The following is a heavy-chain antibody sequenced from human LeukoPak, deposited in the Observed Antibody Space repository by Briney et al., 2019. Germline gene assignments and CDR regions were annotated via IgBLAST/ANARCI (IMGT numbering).Heavy chain of an antibody. CDR1: GGSFSGYY. V-gene: IGHV4-59*01. D-gene: IGHD2-15*01. Sequence: SETLSLTCAVYGGSFSGYYWSWIRQPPGKGLDWIGYIYYTGSTNYNPSLKSRVTISVDTSKNQFSLKLSSVTAADTAVYYCARVTTGEGVKGYCTGGSCYQYNWFDPWGQGTLVTVSS. CDR2: IYYTGST. CDR3: ARVTTGEGVKGYCTGGSCYQYNWFDP. J-gene: IGHJ5*02.